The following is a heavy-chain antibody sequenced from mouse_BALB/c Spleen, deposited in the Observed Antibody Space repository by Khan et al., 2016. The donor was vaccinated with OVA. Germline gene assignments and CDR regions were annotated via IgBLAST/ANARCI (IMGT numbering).Heavy chain of an antibody. CDR2: ISSSGSA. D-gene: IGHD2-12*01. J-gene: IGHJ4*01. CDR1: GYSITSDYA. CDR3: ARSLYYSYGHGLDY. V-gene: IGHV3-2*02. Sequence: EVKLLESGPGLVKPSQSLSLTCTVTGYSITSDYAWNWIRHFPGNKLEWMGYISSSGSASYNPSLKSRISITRDTSKNQFFLQLKSVTTEDTATYYCARSLYYSYGHGLDYWGRGTSVTVSS.